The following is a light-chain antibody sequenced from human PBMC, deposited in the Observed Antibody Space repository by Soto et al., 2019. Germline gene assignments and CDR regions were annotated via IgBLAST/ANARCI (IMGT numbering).Light chain of an antibody. CDR1: QSVSSY. CDR2: DAS. J-gene: IGKJ5*01. CDR3: QQRSNWST. V-gene: IGKV3-11*01. Sequence: EIVLTQSPATLSLSPGERATLSCRASQSVSSYLAWYPQKPGQAPRLLIYDASNRATGIPARFSGSGSGTDFTLTISSLEPEDFAVYYCQQRSNWSTFGQGTRLEIK.